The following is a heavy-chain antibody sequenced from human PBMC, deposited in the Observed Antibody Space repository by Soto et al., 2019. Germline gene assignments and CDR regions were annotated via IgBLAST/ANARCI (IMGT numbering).Heavy chain of an antibody. Sequence: SETLSLTCTVSGGSISSSSFHWGWIRQPPGKGLEWIGSIYYSGSTYYSPSLKSRVTISVDTSKNQFSLKLSSVTAADTAVYYCARDGYCSGGGCYSVPVFDYWGQGTLVTVSS. CDR2: IYYSGST. CDR3: ARDGYCSGGGCYSVPVFDY. CDR1: GGSISSSSFH. J-gene: IGHJ4*02. V-gene: IGHV4-39*02. D-gene: IGHD2-15*01.